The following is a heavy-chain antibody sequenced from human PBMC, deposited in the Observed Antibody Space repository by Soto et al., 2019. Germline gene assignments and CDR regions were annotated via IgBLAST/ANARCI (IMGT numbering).Heavy chain of an antibody. CDR1: GGTFSSYA. V-gene: IGHV1-69*01. J-gene: IGHJ4*02. D-gene: IGHD1-26*01. CDR3: AREAVSFSGNSGSYRPSFHFDY. CDR2: IIPIFGTA. Sequence: QVQLVQSGAEVKKPGSSVKVSCKASGGTFSSYAISWVRQAPGQGLEWMGGIIPIFGTANYAQKFQGRVTITADESKNTAYMELSSLRSEDTAGYYCAREAVSFSGNSGSYRPSFHFDYWGQGTLVTVSS.